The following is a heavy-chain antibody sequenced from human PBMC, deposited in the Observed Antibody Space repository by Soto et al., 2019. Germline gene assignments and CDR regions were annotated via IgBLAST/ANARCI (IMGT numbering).Heavy chain of an antibody. Sequence: EVQLLESGGGLVQPGGSLRLSCAASGFTFSSYAMSWVRQAPGKGLEWVSAISGSGGSTYYADSVKGRFTISRDNSKNTLYLQMNSLRAEDTAVYYCAKVISPPYYGDYEGVGDYWGQGTLVTVSS. D-gene: IGHD4-17*01. CDR1: GFTFSSYA. J-gene: IGHJ4*02. CDR3: AKVISPPYYGDYEGVGDY. CDR2: ISGSGGST. V-gene: IGHV3-23*01.